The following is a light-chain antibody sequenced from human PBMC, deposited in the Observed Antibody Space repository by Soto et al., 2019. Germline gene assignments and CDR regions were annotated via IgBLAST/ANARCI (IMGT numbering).Light chain of an antibody. Sequence: EIVLTQSPGTLSLSPGESATLSCSASQSGSSRYLGWYQQRPGQAPRLLIYGASSRATGIPDRFSGSGSGTDFTLTISRLEPEDFAVYYCHQYDNSPLTLGGGTKVDTK. CDR1: QSGSSRY. J-gene: IGKJ4*01. V-gene: IGKV3-20*01. CDR3: HQYDNSPLT. CDR2: GAS.